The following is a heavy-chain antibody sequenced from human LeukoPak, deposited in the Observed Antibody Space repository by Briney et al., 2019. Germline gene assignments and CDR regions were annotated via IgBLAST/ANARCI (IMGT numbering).Heavy chain of an antibody. V-gene: IGHV4-4*07. CDR2: IYTSGST. CDR1: GGSISSCY. Sequence: SETLSLTCTVSGGSISSCYWSWIRQPAGKGLEWIGRIYTSGSTNYNPSLKSRVTMSVDTSKNQFSLKLSSVTAADTAVYYCAREDYDFWSGLLNWFDPWGQGTLVTVSS. CDR3: AREDYDFWSGLLNWFDP. D-gene: IGHD3-3*01. J-gene: IGHJ5*02.